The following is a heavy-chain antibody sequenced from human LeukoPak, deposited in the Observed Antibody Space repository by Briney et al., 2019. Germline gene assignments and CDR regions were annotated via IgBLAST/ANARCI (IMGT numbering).Heavy chain of an antibody. CDR1: GGTFSSYE. V-gene: IGHV1-69*05. Sequence: SVKVSCKASGGTFSSYEISWVRQAPGQGLEWTGGIIPMFGTAKYAQKFQGRVTITTDKSTSTAYMELSSLRSEDTAVYYCATTYYYDRWGRAFDIWGQGTMVTVSS. J-gene: IGHJ3*02. CDR3: ATTYYYDRWGRAFDI. CDR2: IIPMFGTA. D-gene: IGHD3-22*01.